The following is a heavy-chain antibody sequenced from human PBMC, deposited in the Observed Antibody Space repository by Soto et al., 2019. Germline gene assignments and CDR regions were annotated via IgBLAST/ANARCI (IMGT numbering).Heavy chain of an antibody. V-gene: IGHV4-39*01. Sequence: SETLSLTCTVSDASIGGSYHYWGWIRQPPGKGLEWIGNIDLGGTKYYSPSLKSRLTMSLDTSKKLLSLELTSVTATDTAVYYCALYQRGYSGGSQFHPWGQGTLVTVSS. CDR1: DASIGGSYHY. J-gene: IGHJ5*02. D-gene: IGHD5-12*01. CDR3: ALYQRGYSGGSQFHP. CDR2: IDLGGTK.